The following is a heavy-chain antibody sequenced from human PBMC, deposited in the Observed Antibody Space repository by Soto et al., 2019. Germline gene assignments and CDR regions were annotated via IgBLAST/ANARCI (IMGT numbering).Heavy chain of an antibody. Sequence: EVQLLESGGGLVQPGGSLRLSCAASGFTFSSYDMSWVRQAPGQGLEWVSVISGSGGRTYSADSGKGRFTISRDNSKNTLYLQMNSLRAEDTAVYYCARDLRTHLYPAVAGVYYYYGMDVWGQGTTVTVSS. D-gene: IGHD6-19*01. CDR3: ARDLRTHLYPAVAGVYYYYGMDV. CDR1: GFTFSSYD. CDR2: ISGSGGRT. J-gene: IGHJ6*02. V-gene: IGHV3-23*01.